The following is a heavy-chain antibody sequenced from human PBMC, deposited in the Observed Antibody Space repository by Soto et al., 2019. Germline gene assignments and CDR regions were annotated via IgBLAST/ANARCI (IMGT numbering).Heavy chain of an antibody. CDR2: IYPSGNT. CDR1: GGSISSYY. CDR3: AGDEGYYYSGVDV. Sequence: SETLSLTCAVSGGSISSYYWSWIRQTAGKGLEWIGRIYPSGNTNYNPSLKSRVTMSIDTSKNQLSLKLRSVTAADTAVYFCAGDEGYYYSGVDVWGQGTAVTVSS. V-gene: IGHV4-4*07. J-gene: IGHJ6*02.